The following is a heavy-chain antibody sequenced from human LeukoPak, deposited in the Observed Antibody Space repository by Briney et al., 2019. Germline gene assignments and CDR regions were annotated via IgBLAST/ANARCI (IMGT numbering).Heavy chain of an antibody. J-gene: IGHJ4*02. CDR2: INHSGST. CDR3: ARCKFWPYSSSSCLDY. Sequence: PSETLSLTCAVYGGSFSGYYWSWIRQPPGKGLEWIGEINHSGSTNYNPSLKSRVTISVDTSKNQFSLKLRSVTAADTAVYYCARCKFWPYSSSSCLDYWGQGTLVTVSS. D-gene: IGHD6-6*01. V-gene: IGHV4-34*01. CDR1: GGSFSGYY.